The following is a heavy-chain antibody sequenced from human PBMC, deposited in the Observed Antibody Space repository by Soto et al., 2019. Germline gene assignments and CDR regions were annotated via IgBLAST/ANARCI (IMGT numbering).Heavy chain of an antibody. Sequence: SETLSLTCTVSGGSVSSGSYYWSWVRQPPGKGLEWIGYIYYSGSTNYNPSLKSRVTISVDTSKNQFSLKLSSVTAADTAVYYCARENIVVVPAASLIDYYYYGMDVWGQGTTVTVSS. CDR1: GGSVSSGSYY. CDR3: ARENIVVVPAASLIDYYYYGMDV. V-gene: IGHV4-61*01. J-gene: IGHJ6*02. CDR2: IYYSGST. D-gene: IGHD2-2*01.